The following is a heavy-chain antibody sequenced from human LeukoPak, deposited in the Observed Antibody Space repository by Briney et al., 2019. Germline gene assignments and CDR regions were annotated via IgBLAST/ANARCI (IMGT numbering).Heavy chain of an antibody. Sequence: ASVKVSCKASGYTFTSYDISWVRQATGQGLEWMGWMNPTSGDTEYAQKFQGRITMTMSTSISTAYMELTSLRSKDTAVYYCARGHNYYGMDVWGQGTTVTVTS. CDR3: ARGHNYYGMDV. CDR1: GYTFTSYD. J-gene: IGHJ6*02. CDR2: MNPTSGDT. V-gene: IGHV1-8*01.